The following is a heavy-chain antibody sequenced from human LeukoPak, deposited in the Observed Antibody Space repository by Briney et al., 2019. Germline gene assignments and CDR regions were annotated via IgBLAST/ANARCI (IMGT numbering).Heavy chain of an antibody. V-gene: IGHV1-24*01. CDR3: ATVTPPDYCSSTSCPIGY. CDR2: FDPEDGET. J-gene: IGHJ4*02. Sequence: GASVKVSCKVSGYTLTELSMHWVRQAPGKGLEWMGGFDPEDGETIYAQKFQGRVTMTEDTSTDTAYMELSSLRSEDTAVYYCATVTPPDYCSSTSCPIGYWGQGTLVTVSS. D-gene: IGHD2-2*01. CDR1: GYTLTELS.